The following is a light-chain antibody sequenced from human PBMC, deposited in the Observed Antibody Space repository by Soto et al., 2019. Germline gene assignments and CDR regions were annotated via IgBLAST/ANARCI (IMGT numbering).Light chain of an antibody. V-gene: IGLV1-40*01. CDR1: GSNIGAGYD. Sequence: QSALAQPPSVSGAPGQRVTISCTGSGSNIGAGYDVHWFQQLPGTAPKPLIYGNINRPSGVPDRFSGSKSGTSASLAITGLQAEDEADYYCQSYDSSLSGVVFGGGTKLTVL. CDR3: QSYDSSLSGVV. CDR2: GNI. J-gene: IGLJ2*01.